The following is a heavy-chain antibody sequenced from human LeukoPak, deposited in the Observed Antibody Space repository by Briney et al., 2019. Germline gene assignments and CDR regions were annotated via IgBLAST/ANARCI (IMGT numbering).Heavy chain of an antibody. CDR2: IYPGDSDI. CDR1: GYSLTSYW. V-gene: IGHV5-51*01. CDR3: ARRPGYCSSTSCYQDAFDI. J-gene: IGHJ3*02. Sequence: GESLKISCKGSGYSLTSYWIGWVRQMPGKGLEWMGIIYPGDSDIRYSPSFQGQVTISADKSISTAYLQWSSLKASDTAMYYCARRPGYCSSTSCYQDAFDIWGQGTMVTVSS. D-gene: IGHD2-2*01.